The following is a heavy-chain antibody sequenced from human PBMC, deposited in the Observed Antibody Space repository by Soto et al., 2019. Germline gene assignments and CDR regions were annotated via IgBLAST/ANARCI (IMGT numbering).Heavy chain of an antibody. CDR2: IYHSGST. V-gene: IGHV4-38-2*02. D-gene: IGHD5-18*01. Sequence: PSETLSLICAVSGYSISGGYYWGWIRQPPGKGLEWIGSIYHSGSTYYNPSLKSRVTISVDTSKNQFSLKLSSVTAADTAVYYCAREGYRYGSDFDYWGQGTLVTVSS. J-gene: IGHJ4*02. CDR3: AREGYRYGSDFDY. CDR1: GYSISGGYY.